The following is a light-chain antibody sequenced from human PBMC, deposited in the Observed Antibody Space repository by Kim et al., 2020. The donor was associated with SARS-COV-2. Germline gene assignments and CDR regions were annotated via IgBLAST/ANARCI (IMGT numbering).Light chain of an antibody. J-gene: IGLJ2*01. CDR2: DVS. V-gene: IGLV2-14*01. Sequence: LTQPASVSGSPGQSITISCTGTSSDVGGYNYVSWYQQHPGKAPKLMIYDVSKRPSGVSNRFSGSKSGNTASLTISGLQAEDEADYYCSSYTSSSTLGVFGGGTQLTVL. CDR3: SSYTSSSTLGV. CDR1: SSDVGGYNY.